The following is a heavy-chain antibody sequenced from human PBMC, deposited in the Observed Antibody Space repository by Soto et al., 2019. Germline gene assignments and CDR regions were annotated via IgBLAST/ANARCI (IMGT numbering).Heavy chain of an antibody. CDR1: GFTFSTYA. Sequence: EVQVLESGGGLVQPGGSLRLSCAASGFTFSTYAMSWVRQAPGKGLEWVSAISGSGGGTYDAYSVKGRFTISRDNSKNTLYLQMNSLRDEDTAVYYCAKDPKNLAVAGMGSWGQGTLVTVSS. CDR3: AKDPKNLAVAGMGS. CDR2: ISGSGGGT. J-gene: IGHJ5*02. V-gene: IGHV3-23*01. D-gene: IGHD6-19*01.